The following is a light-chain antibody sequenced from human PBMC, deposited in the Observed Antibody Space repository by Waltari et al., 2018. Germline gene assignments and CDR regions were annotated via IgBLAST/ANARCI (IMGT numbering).Light chain of an antibody. CDR2: QDT. V-gene: IGLV3-1*01. Sequence: SYELTQPPSVSVSPGQTVTIYCSATKLEDKYVSWYQQKTGQPPVLVMYQDTKRPSGIPERFSGSNSGNTATLIISETQALDEAVYYCQTWDDTTVFGGGTTVSVL. J-gene: IGLJ1*01. CDR1: KLEDKY. CDR3: QTWDDTTV.